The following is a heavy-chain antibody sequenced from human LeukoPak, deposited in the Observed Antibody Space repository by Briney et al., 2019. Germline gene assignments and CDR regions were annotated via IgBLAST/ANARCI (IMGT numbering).Heavy chain of an antibody. CDR1: GYTFTSYY. D-gene: IGHD2-2*02. CDR2: INPYNGNT. CDR3: ARRGLTNEDTYCNSTGCYIASGDWFDP. J-gene: IGHJ5*02. Sequence: HAASVKVSCKASGYTFTSYYMHWVRQAPGQGLAWMGWINPYNGNTNYAQNLQGRVTMTTDTSTSTAYMELRSLRSDDTAVYYCARRGLTNEDTYCNSTGCYIASGDWFDPWGQGTLVTVSS. V-gene: IGHV1-18*04.